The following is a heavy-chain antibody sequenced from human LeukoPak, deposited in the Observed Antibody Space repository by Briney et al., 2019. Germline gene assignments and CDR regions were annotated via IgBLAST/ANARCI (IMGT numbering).Heavy chain of an antibody. J-gene: IGHJ3*01. CDR2: INPNGGRT. Sequence: ASVKVSCKASENTFTNYFMHWVRQAPGQGLEWLGMINPNGGRTAYAQNFQGRVAMTRDTSATTVYMELSSLRSEDTAVYFCARDMNTVATLLSYAFDVWGQGTMVTVSS. CDR1: ENTFTNYF. V-gene: IGHV1-46*01. CDR3: ARDMNTVATLLSYAFDV. D-gene: IGHD4-23*01.